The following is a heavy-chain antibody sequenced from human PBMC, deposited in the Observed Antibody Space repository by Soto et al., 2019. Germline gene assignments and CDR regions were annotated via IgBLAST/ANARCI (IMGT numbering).Heavy chain of an antibody. CDR3: ARDNIAVAGTFEDAFDI. Sequence: ASETLSLTCTVSGGSISSYYWSWIRQPPGKGLEWIGYIYYSGSTNYNPSLKSRVTISVDTSKNQFSLKLSSVTAADTAVYYCARDNIAVAGTFEDAFDIWGQGTMVTVSS. D-gene: IGHD6-19*01. V-gene: IGHV4-59*01. CDR2: IYYSGST. J-gene: IGHJ3*02. CDR1: GGSISSYY.